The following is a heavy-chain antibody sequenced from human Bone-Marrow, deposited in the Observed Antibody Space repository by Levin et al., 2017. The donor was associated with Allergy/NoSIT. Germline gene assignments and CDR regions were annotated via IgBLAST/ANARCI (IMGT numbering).Heavy chain of an antibody. J-gene: IGHJ6*02. Sequence: GESLKISCAASGFTVSGNYMYWVRQAPGKGLEWVSVIYSDGSTDYADSVKGRFTISRDNSKNTLDLQMSSLRAEDTAVYYCASRYYDSWTGYFPDVWGQGNMVIVSS. CDR2: IYSDGST. V-gene: IGHV3-53*01. D-gene: IGHD3-3*01. CDR1: GFTVSGNY. CDR3: ASRYYDSWTGYFPDV.